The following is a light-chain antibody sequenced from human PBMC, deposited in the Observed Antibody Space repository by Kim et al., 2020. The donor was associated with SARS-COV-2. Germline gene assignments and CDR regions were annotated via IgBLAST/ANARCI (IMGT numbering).Light chain of an antibody. CDR2: DVS. Sequence: QSVLTQPASVSGSPGQSITISCTGTSGDVGGFNYVAWYQQHPGKAPKVMIYDVSNRPSGVSNRFSGSKSGNTASLTISGLQTGDEADYYCSSYSGSGTYVFGTGTKVTVL. CDR3: SSYSGSGTYV. J-gene: IGLJ1*01. V-gene: IGLV2-14*03. CDR1: SGDVGGFNY.